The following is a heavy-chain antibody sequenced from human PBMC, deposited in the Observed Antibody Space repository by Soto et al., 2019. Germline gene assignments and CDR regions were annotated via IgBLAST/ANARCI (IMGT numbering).Heavy chain of an antibody. CDR2: IWYDGSNK. CDR1: GFTFSSYG. J-gene: IGHJ4*02. Sequence: PGGSLRLSCAASGFTFSSYGMHWVRQAPGKGLEWVAVIWYDGSNKYYVESVKGRFTISRDNSKNTLYLQMNNPRAEDTAVYYCARDSHVGSGWQLTADYWGQGTLVTVSS. V-gene: IGHV3-33*01. D-gene: IGHD6-19*01. CDR3: ARDSHVGSGWQLTADY.